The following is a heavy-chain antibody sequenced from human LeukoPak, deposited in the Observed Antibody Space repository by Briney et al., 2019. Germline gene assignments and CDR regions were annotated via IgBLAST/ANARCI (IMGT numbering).Heavy chain of an antibody. CDR3: ATDPSVYETDAFDI. J-gene: IGHJ3*02. V-gene: IGHV3-21*01. CDR2: ISSSSTYI. D-gene: IGHD5/OR15-5a*01. CDR1: EFTFSRST. Sequence: GGSLRLSCAVSEFTFSRSTMNRVRQAPGKGLEWVSSISSSSTYIYYADSVKGRFTISRDNAKKSLNLQMNSLTAEDTAVYYCATDPSVYETDAFDIWGQGTMVTVSS.